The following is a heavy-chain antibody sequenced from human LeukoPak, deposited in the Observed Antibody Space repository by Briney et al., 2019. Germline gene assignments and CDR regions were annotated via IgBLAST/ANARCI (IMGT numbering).Heavy chain of an antibody. Sequence: SETLSLTCTVSGGSMSSYYWSWIRQPPGKGLEWIGYIYYSGSTKYNPSLKSRVTISVDTSKNQFSLKLSSVTAADTAVYYCARGARAGYNLEPFDYWGQGTLVPVSS. CDR2: IYYSGST. J-gene: IGHJ4*02. CDR3: ARGARAGYNLEPFDY. D-gene: IGHD5-24*01. CDR1: GGSMSSYY. V-gene: IGHV4-59*08.